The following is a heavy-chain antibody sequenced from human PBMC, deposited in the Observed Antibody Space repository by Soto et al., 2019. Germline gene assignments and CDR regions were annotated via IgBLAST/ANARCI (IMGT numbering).Heavy chain of an antibody. D-gene: IGHD6-19*01. CDR3: ARDSIAVAGTGEGLDY. Sequence: QVQLVESGGGVVQPGRSLRLSCGASGFTFSSYGMHWVRQAPGKGLEWVAVIWYDGSNKYYADSVKGRFTISRDNSKNTLYLQMNSLRAEDTAVYYCARDSIAVAGTGEGLDYWGQGTLVTVSS. CDR2: IWYDGSNK. V-gene: IGHV3-33*01. J-gene: IGHJ4*02. CDR1: GFTFSSYG.